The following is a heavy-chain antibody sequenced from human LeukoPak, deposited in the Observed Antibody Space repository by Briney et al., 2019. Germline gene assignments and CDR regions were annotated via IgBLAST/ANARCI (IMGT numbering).Heavy chain of an antibody. CDR2: ISGNNDNP. CDR3: AREYSYGFYDY. V-gene: IGHV1-18*01. J-gene: IGHJ4*02. D-gene: IGHD5-18*01. Sequence: ASVKVSCKASGYTFSNFGISWVRQAPGQGLEWMGWISGNNDNPNYGQNFQGRFTVTSDSSTSTAYMELRNLRSDDTAVYYCAREYSYGFYDYWGQGTLVTVSS. CDR1: GYTFSNFG.